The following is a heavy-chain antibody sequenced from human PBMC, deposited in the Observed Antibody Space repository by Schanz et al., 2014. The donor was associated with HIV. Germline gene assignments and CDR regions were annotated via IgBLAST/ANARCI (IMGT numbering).Heavy chain of an antibody. CDR2: ISFDGSNK. V-gene: IGHV3-30*03. CDR3: ARDVAGCSGTSCYSDAFDI. Sequence: QVQLLESGGGVVQPVLRLSCAASGFSFSNYGMHWVRQAPGKGLEWVAVISFDGSNKYYADSVKGRFTISRDNSKNTLFLQMNSLRAEDTAVYFCARDVAGCSGTSCYSDAFDIWGQGTLVTVSS. CDR1: GFSFSNYG. D-gene: IGHD2-2*01. J-gene: IGHJ3*02.